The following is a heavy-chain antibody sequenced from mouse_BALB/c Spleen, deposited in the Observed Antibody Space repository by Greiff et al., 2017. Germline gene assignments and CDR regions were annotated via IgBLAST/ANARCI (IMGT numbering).Heavy chain of an antibody. J-gene: IGHJ2*01. V-gene: IGHV14-3*02. CDR1: GFNIKDTY. CDR2: IDPANGNT. Sequence: EVQLQQSGAELVKPGASVKLSCTASGFNIKDTYMHWVKQRPEQGLEWIGRIDPANGNTKYDPKFQGKATITADTSSNTAYLQLSSLTSEDTAVYYCASPYVPEHYFDYWGQGTTLTVSS. CDR3: ASPYVPEHYFDY.